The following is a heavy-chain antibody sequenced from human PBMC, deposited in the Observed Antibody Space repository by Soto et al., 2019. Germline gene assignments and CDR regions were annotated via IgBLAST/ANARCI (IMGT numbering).Heavy chain of an antibody. CDR3: ARVHYDILTGYYRAQNWFDP. CDR1: GGSFSGYY. Sequence: SETLSLTCAVYGGSFSGYYWSWIRQPPGKGLEWIGEINHSGSTNYNPSLKSRVTISVDTSKNQFSLNLSSVTAADTAVYYCARVHYDILTGYYRAQNWFDPWGQGTLVTVSS. J-gene: IGHJ5*02. D-gene: IGHD3-9*01. CDR2: INHSGST. V-gene: IGHV4-34*01.